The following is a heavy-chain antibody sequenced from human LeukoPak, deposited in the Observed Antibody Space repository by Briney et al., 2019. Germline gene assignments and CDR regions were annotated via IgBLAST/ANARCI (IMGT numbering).Heavy chain of an antibody. J-gene: IGHJ4*02. CDR1: GFTFTSHG. V-gene: IGHV3-7*01. CDR2: IKQDGSEK. D-gene: IGHD5-18*01. Sequence: PGGSLRLSCAASGFTFTSHGMHWVRQAPGKGLEWVANIKQDGSEKYYVDSVKGRFTISRDNAKNSLYLQMNSLRAEDTAVYYCARDNPSRVYNYGESSFRYWGQGALVTVSA. CDR3: ARDNPSRVYNYGESSFRY.